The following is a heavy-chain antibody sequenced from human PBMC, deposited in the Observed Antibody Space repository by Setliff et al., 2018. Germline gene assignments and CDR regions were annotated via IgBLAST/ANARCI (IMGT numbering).Heavy chain of an antibody. CDR1: GGSITSGSFY. CDR3: ARERYFDWFFED. D-gene: IGHD3-9*01. V-gene: IGHV4-61*02. J-gene: IGHJ4*01. Sequence: SETLSLTCTVSGGSITSGSFYWSWIRQPAGKKLEWIGRIHASGSPDYNPSFKSRVTISRDTSTNQFSLKLGSVTAADTAVYYCARERYFDWFFEDWGHGTMVTV. CDR2: IHASGSP.